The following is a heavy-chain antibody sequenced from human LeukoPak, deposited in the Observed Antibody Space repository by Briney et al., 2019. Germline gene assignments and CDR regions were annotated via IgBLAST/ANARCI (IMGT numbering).Heavy chain of an antibody. Sequence: GGSLRLSCAASGFTFNSYWMSWVRQAPGKGLEWVANIKPDGSEKHYVDSVKGRFTISRDNAKNSLYLQMNSLRAEDTAVYYCARDLGDSSGYYPFDYWGQGTLVTVSS. CDR2: IKPDGSEK. D-gene: IGHD3-22*01. V-gene: IGHV3-7*01. CDR3: ARDLGDSSGYYPFDY. J-gene: IGHJ4*02. CDR1: GFTFNSYW.